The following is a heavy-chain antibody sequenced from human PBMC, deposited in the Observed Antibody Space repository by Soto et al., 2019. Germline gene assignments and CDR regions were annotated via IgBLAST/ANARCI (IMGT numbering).Heavy chain of an antibody. Sequence: QVQLQESGPGLVKPSETLSLTCTVSGGSISSYYWSWIRQPPGKGLEWIGYIYYSGSTNNNPSLKSRVTISVDTSKNQFSLKLSSVTAAYTDVYYCARVLGGAFDFWGQGTMVTVSS. CDR2: IYYSGST. V-gene: IGHV4-59*01. J-gene: IGHJ3*01. CDR1: GGSISSYY. D-gene: IGHD1-26*01. CDR3: ARVLGGAFDF.